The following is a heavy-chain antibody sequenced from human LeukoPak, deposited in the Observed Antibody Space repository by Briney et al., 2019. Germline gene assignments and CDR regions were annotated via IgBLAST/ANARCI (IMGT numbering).Heavy chain of an antibody. J-gene: IGHJ5*02. CDR2: ISAYNGNT. D-gene: IGHD3-10*01. CDR3: ARLILGYGSGSYYKTNWFDP. Sequence: VASVKVSCKASGYTFTSYGISWVRQAPGQGLEWMGWISAYNGNTNYAQKLQGRVTMTTDTSTSTAYMELRSLRSDDTAVYYCARLILGYGSGSYYKTNWFDPWGQGTLVTVSS. V-gene: IGHV1-18*01. CDR1: GYTFTSYG.